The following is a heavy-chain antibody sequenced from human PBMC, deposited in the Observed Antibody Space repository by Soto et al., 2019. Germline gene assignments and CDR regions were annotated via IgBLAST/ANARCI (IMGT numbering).Heavy chain of an antibody. V-gene: IGHV3-33*01. J-gene: IGHJ4*02. D-gene: IGHD3-10*02. CDR2: LWSDGINE. Sequence: QGQLVESGGGVAQPGRSLRLSCAASGFSFSTSAMHWFRQAPGKGPEWVAVLWSDGINEYYADSVKGRFIVSRDNSKNALYLQMSSLRAEDTAMYYCARDQNEQGDYVIDYWGQGTLVTVSS. CDR3: ARDQNEQGDYVIDY. CDR1: GFSFSTSA.